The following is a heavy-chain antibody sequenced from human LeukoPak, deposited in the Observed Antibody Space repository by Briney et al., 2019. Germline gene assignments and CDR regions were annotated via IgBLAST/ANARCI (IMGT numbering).Heavy chain of an antibody. CDR2: ITIGGGT. V-gene: IGHV3-23*01. Sequence: PGGSLRLSCGVSGFTFSSYDMSWVRQAPGKGLEWVSTITIGGGTYYADSVKGRFTISRDNSKHTLSLQMNSLSVEDTVIYYCAKWLRVATTYFDYWGQGTLVTVSS. D-gene: IGHD5-24*01. J-gene: IGHJ4*02. CDR1: GFTFSSYD. CDR3: AKWLRVATTYFDY.